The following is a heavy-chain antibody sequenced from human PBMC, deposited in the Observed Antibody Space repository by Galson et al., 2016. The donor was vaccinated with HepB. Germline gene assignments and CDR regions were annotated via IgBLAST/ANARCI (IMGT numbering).Heavy chain of an antibody. J-gene: IGHJ4*02. Sequence: SVTVSCKASGYSFTNYYIHWLRRAPGEGLEWVGIINPSGGSTGYAQKFQGRVTMTRDTSTSIVYMDLTSLRSEDTAVYYCARDRGYYSHFDSWGQGTLVTVSS. CDR1: GYSFTNYY. CDR3: ARDRGYYSHFDS. D-gene: IGHD1-26*01. V-gene: IGHV1-46*01. CDR2: INPSGGST.